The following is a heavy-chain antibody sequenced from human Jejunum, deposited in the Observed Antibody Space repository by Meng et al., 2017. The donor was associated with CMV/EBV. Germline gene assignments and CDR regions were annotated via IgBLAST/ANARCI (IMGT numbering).Heavy chain of an antibody. Sequence: TFTSYGVTWVRQAPGQGLEWMGWISGYNGDTNYAQKFQGRLTMTTDTSTTTTYLELRNLIPEDTAIYYCARDYGFVWKTSRHTSAYWGQGTLVTVSS. J-gene: IGHJ4*02. CDR3: ARDYGFVWKTSRHTSAY. D-gene: IGHD3-10*01. CDR2: ISGYNGDT. CDR1: TFTSYG. V-gene: IGHV1-18*01.